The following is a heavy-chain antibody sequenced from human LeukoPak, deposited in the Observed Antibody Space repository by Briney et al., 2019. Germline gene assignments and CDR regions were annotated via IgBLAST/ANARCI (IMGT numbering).Heavy chain of an antibody. CDR1: GGSFSGYY. V-gene: IGHV4-34*01. Sequence: SETLSLTCAVYGGSFSGYYWSWIRQPPGKGLEWIGEINHSGSTNYNPSLKSRVTISADTSKNQFSLKLSSVTAADTAVYYCARELAITFGGVIVMSGAFDIWGQGTMVTVSS. CDR3: ARELAITFGGVIVMSGAFDI. D-gene: IGHD3-16*02. CDR2: INHSGST. J-gene: IGHJ3*02.